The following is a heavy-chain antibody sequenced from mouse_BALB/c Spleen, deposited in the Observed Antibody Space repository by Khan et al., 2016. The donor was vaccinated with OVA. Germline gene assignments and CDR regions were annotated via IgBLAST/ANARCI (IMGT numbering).Heavy chain of an antibody. CDR1: GFTFSSYT. J-gene: IGHJ4*01. Sequence: EVQLQESGGDLVQPGGSLKLSCVASGFTFSSYTMSWVRQTPEKRLEWVAFISNGGGSSYYPDTVKGRFTISRDNAKNTLYLQMSSLKSEDTAMYYCARPYTTEYDYVMDYWGQGTSVTVSS. CDR3: ARPYTTEYDYVMDY. V-gene: IGHV5-12-2*01. CDR2: ISNGGGSS. D-gene: IGHD1-1*01.